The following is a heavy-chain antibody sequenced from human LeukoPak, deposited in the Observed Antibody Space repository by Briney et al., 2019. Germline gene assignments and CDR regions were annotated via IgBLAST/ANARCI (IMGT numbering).Heavy chain of an antibody. CDR1: GFTFSTYW. V-gene: IGHV3-7*05. J-gene: IGHJ4*02. CDR2: INQDGSDK. Sequence: PGGSLRLSCAVSGFTFSTYWMSWVRQAPGKGLDLVASINQDGSDKYYVDSVKGRFTVSRDNAKNSLYLQMNSLRADDTAVYYCARPPSIAAPSDYWGQGTLVTVSS. CDR3: ARPPSIAAPSDY. D-gene: IGHD6-6*01.